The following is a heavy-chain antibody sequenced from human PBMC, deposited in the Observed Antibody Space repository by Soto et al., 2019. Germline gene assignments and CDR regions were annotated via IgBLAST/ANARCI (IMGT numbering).Heavy chain of an antibody. CDR3: ARWGWYYYGSGSQRRFDP. D-gene: IGHD3-10*01. Sequence: QVQLQQWGAGLLKPSETLSLTCAVYGGSFSGYYWSWIRQPPGKGLEWIGEINHSGSTNYNPSLKSRVTISVDTSKNQFSLKLSSVTAADTAVYYCARWGWYYYGSGSQRRFDPWGQGTLVTVSS. CDR2: INHSGST. CDR1: GGSFSGYY. V-gene: IGHV4-34*01. J-gene: IGHJ5*02.